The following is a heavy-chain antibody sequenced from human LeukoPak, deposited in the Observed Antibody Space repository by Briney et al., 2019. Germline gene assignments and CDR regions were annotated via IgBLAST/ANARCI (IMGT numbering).Heavy chain of an antibody. Sequence: ASETLSLTCAISGYSISSGYYWGWIRQPPGKGLEWIGIIYHSGGTYYNPSLKSRVTISVDTSKNQFSLKLSSVTAADTAVYYCARDLGIAAAGKSYYYYMDVWGKGTTVTVSS. V-gene: IGHV4-38-2*02. CDR3: ARDLGIAAAGKSYYYYMDV. CDR2: IYHSGGT. D-gene: IGHD6-13*01. CDR1: GYSISSGYY. J-gene: IGHJ6*03.